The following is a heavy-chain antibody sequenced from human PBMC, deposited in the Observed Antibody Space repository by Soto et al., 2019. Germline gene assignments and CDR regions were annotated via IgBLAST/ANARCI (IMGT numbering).Heavy chain of an antibody. D-gene: IGHD3-16*02. J-gene: IGHJ6*02. CDR2: IYYSGST. CDR3: ARHGSSLDVWGSYRPPYYYGMDV. Sequence: QLQLQESGPGLVKPSETLSLTCTVSGGSISSSSYYWGWIRQPPGKGLEWIGSIYYSGSTYYNPSLKSRVTISVDTSKNQFSLKLSSVTAADTAVYYCARHGSSLDVWGSYRPPYYYGMDVWGQGTTVTVSS. CDR1: GGSISSSSYY. V-gene: IGHV4-39*01.